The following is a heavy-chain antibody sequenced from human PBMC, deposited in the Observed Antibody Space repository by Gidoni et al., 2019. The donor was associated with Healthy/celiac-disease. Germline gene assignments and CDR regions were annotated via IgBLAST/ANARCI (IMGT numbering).Heavy chain of an antibody. CDR2: IKQDGSEK. J-gene: IGHJ4*02. Sequence: EVQLVESGGGLVQPGGSLRLSCAASGFTFSSYWMSWVRQAPGKGLEWVANIKQDGSEKDYVDSVKGRFTISRYNAKNSLYLQMNSLRAEDTAVYYWARWGDRSDEQWRVYFDYWCQGTLVTVSS. CDR3: ARWGDRSDEQWRVYFDY. D-gene: IGHD6-19*01. V-gene: IGHV3-7*03. CDR1: GFTFSSYW.